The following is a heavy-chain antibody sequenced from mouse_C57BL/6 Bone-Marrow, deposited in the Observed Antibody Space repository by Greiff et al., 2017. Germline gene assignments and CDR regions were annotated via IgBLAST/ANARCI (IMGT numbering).Heavy chain of an antibody. CDR3: TTNSNYVDWYFDV. CDR1: GFNIKDDY. J-gene: IGHJ1*03. CDR2: IDPENGDT. D-gene: IGHD2-5*01. Sequence: VQLKESGAELVRPGASVKLSCTASGFNIKDDYMHWVKQRPEQGLEWIGWIDPENGDTEYASKFQGKATITADTSSNTAYLQLSSLTSEDTAVYYCTTNSNYVDWYFDVWGTGTTVTVSS. V-gene: IGHV14-4*01.